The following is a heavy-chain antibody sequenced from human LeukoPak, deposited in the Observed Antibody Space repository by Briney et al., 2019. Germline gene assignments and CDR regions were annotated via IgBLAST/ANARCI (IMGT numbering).Heavy chain of an antibody. CDR3: ASRGYCSGGSCYYFDY. V-gene: IGHV4-34*01. D-gene: IGHD2-15*01. J-gene: IGHJ4*02. Sequence: ETLSLTCAVYGGSFSGYYWSWIRQPPGKGLEWIGEINHSGSTNYNPSLTSRVTISVDTSKNQFSLKLSSVTAADTAVYYCASRGYCSGGSCYYFDYWGQGTLVTVSS. CDR1: GGSFSGYY. CDR2: INHSGST.